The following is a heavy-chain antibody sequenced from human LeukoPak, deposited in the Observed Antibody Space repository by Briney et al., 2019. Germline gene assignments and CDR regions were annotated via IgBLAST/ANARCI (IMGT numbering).Heavy chain of an antibody. CDR2: ITHSGKNV. CDR3: ARDDIILGAAN. D-gene: IGHD1-26*01. J-gene: IGHJ4*02. CDR1: GFSFSDYY. Sequence: GGSLRLSCAASGFSFSDYYMSWIRQAPGKGLEWVSYITHSGKNVYYADSVKGRFTISRDNAKNSLYLQMNSLRAEDTAVYYCARDDIILGAANWGQGTLVTVSS. V-gene: IGHV3-11*01.